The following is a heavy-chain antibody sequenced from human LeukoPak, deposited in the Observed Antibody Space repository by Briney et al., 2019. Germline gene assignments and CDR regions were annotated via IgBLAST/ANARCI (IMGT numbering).Heavy chain of an antibody. Sequence: GGSLRLSCAASGFTFSTDGITSGRQAPGKGLEWVSGITGSSTWTYYADSVRGRFTISRDNSKNTPHLQMNNLTADDTAIYYCARGLLSLGTGYFDLWGRGTLVTVSS. J-gene: IGHJ2*01. CDR3: ARGLLSLGTGYFDL. CDR2: ITGSSTWT. CDR1: GFTFSTDG. V-gene: IGHV3-23*01. D-gene: IGHD7-27*01.